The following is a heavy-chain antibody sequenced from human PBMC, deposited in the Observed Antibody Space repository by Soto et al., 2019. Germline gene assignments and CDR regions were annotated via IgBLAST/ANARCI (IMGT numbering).Heavy chain of an antibody. J-gene: IGHJ3*02. D-gene: IGHD2-15*01. CDR2: INAGNGNT. CDR3: AVGYCSGGSCYPHDAFDI. V-gene: IGHV1-3*01. CDR1: GYTFTSYA. Sequence: QVQLVQSGAEVKKPGASVKVSCKASGYTFTSYAMHWVRQAPGQRLEWMGWINAGNGNTKYSQKFQGRVTITRDTSASTAYMELSSLSSEDTAVYYCAVGYCSGGSCYPHDAFDIWGQGTMVTVSS.